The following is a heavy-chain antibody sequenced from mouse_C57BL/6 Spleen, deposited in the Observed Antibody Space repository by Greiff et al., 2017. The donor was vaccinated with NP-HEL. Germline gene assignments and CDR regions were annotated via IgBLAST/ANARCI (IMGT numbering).Heavy chain of an antibody. V-gene: IGHV1-22*01. CDR1: GYTFTDYN. D-gene: IGHD2-12*01. Sequence: EVQLQQSGPELVKPGASVKMSCKASGYTFTDYNMHWVKQSHGKSLEWIGYINPNNGGTSSNQKCKGKATLTVNKSSSTAYMELRSLTSEDSAVYYCATLRREDYYAMDYWGQGTSVTVSS. CDR2: INPNNGGT. J-gene: IGHJ4*01. CDR3: ATLRREDYYAMDY.